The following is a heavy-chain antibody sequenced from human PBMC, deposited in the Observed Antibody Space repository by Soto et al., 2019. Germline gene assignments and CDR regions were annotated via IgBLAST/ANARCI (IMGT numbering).Heavy chain of an antibody. Sequence: PSETLSLTCTVSGGSISSGVYYWSWIGHHPGKGLEWIGYIYYSGSTYYNPSLKSRVTISVDTSKNQFSLKLSSVTATDTAVYYCARDFYCSGGSCYSGAPTWGQGTLVTVSS. CDR2: IYYSGST. CDR3: ARDFYCSGGSCYSGAPT. J-gene: IGHJ5*02. V-gene: IGHV4-31*03. CDR1: GGSISSGVYY. D-gene: IGHD2-15*01.